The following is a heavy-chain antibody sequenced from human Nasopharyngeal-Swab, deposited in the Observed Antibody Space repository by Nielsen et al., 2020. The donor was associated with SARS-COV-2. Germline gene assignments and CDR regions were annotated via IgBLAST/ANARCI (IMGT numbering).Heavy chain of an antibody. D-gene: IGHD1-26*01. V-gene: IGHV4-34*01. CDR3: ARVSWEGSYYYYYMDV. CDR2: INHSGTT. Sequence: WIRQPPGKGLEWIGEINHSGTTNDNPSLKSRVTISVYTSKNQFSLKLSSVTAADTAVYYCARVSWEGSYYYYYMDVWGKGTTVTVSS. J-gene: IGHJ6*03.